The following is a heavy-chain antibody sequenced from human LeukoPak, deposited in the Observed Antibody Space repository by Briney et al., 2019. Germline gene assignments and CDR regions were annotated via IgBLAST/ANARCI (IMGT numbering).Heavy chain of an antibody. D-gene: IGHD3-22*01. Sequence: TSETLSLTCTVSGGSISSSSYYWGWIRQPPGKGLEWIGSIYYSGSTYYNPSLKSRVTISVDTSKNQFSLKLSSVTAADTAVYYCAREMRTYYYDSSGSGLIDYWGQGTLVTVSS. V-gene: IGHV4-39*07. CDR2: IYYSGST. CDR3: AREMRTYYYDSSGSGLIDY. J-gene: IGHJ4*02. CDR1: GGSISSSSYY.